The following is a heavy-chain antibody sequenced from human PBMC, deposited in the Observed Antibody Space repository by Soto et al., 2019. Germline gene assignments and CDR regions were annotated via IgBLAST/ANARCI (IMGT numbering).Heavy chain of an antibody. D-gene: IGHD5-12*01. V-gene: IGHV4-61*01. CDR2: IYYSGST. J-gene: IGHJ4*02. CDR3: ARGDGYNLLFDY. CDR1: GGSVSSGSYY. Sequence: SETLSLTCTVSGGSVSSGSYYWSWIRQPPGKGLEWIGYIYYSGSTNYNPSLKSRVTISVDTSKNQFSLKLSSVTAADTAVYYCARGDGYNLLFDYWGQGTLVTVSS.